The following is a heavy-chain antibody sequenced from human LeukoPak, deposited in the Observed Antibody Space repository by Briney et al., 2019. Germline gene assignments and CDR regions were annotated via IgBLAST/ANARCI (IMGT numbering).Heavy chain of an antibody. CDR2: INPNNGGT. V-gene: IGHV1-2*02. J-gene: IGHJ5*02. Sequence: ASVTVSCKDSVYTFTGYYMHWVRPARGQGLDWMGWINPNNGGTNYAKKFQGRVTMTRDMSTSIAYMELTRLRYDDTAGYYRVVGRDSCSFGWFDPGGEKTLLSV. D-gene: IGHD2-15*01. CDR1: VYTFTGYY. CDR3: VVGRDSCSFGWFDP.